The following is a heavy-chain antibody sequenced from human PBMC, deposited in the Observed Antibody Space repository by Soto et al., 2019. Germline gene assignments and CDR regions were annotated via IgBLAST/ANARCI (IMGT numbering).Heavy chain of an antibody. CDR1: GYPFTRYW. CDR3: VRVAYNGYNFDY. Sequence: PGESLKISCEASGYPFTRYWIGWVRQMPGKGLDWMGIIYPGDSDSRYSPSFLGQVTFSVDKSTNTAYLQWNSLKASDTATYFCVRVAYNGYNFDYWGQGTLVTVSS. J-gene: IGHJ4*02. V-gene: IGHV5-51*01. CDR2: IYPGDSDS. D-gene: IGHD5-12*01.